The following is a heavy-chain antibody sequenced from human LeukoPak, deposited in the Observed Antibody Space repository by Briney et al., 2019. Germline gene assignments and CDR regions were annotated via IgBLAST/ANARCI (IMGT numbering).Heavy chain of an antibody. D-gene: IGHD5-18*01. CDR2: IIPIFGTA. CDR3: ARTSAAMAIGWFDP. J-gene: IGHJ5*02. CDR1: GGTFSSYA. V-gene: IGHV1-69*05. Sequence: GSSVKVSCKASGGTFSSYAISWVRQAPGQGLEWMGGIIPIFGTANYAQKFQGRVTITTDESTSTAYMELSGLRSEDTAVYYCARTSAAMAIGWFDPWGQGTLVTVSS.